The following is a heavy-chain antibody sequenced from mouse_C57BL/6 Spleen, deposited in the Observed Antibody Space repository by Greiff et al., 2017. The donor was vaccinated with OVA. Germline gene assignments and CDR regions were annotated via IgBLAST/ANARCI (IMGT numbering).Heavy chain of an antibody. CDR1: GYTFTSYW. Sequence: VQLQQPGAELVRPGSSVKLSCKASGYTFTSYWMHWVKQRPIQGLEWIGNIDPSDSETHYNQKFKDKATLTVDKSSSTAYMQLSSLTSEDSAVYYCAVTRVYYAMDYWGQGTSVTVSS. D-gene: IGHD2-2*01. J-gene: IGHJ4*01. CDR2: IDPSDSET. V-gene: IGHV1-52*01. CDR3: AVTRVYYAMDY.